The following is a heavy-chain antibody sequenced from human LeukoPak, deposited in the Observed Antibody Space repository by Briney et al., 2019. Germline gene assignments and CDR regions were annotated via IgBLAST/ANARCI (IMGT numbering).Heavy chain of an antibody. CDR3: AKGYSFHFDY. D-gene: IGHD5-18*01. CDR1: GFTFNSYG. Sequence: GGSLRLSCAASGFTFNSYGMHWVRQAPGKGLEWVAFIRSDGTNKYYADSVKGRFTNSRDNSKNTLYLQMNSLRPEDAAVYYCAKGYSFHFDYWGQGTLVTVSS. J-gene: IGHJ4*02. CDR2: IRSDGTNK. V-gene: IGHV3-30*02.